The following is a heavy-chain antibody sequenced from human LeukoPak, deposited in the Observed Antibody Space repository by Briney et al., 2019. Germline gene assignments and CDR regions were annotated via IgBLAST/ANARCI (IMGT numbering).Heavy chain of an antibody. D-gene: IGHD3-22*01. Sequence: ASVKVSCKASGYTFTSNYIHWVRQAPGQGLEWMGMIYPRDGSTSYAQKFQGRVTVTRDTSTSTVHMELSGLRSEDTAVYYCATGVSGYYDSSGYSQFDYWGQGTLVTVSS. CDR1: GYTFTSNY. CDR2: IYPRDGST. V-gene: IGHV1-46*01. CDR3: ATGVSGYYDSSGYSQFDY. J-gene: IGHJ4*02.